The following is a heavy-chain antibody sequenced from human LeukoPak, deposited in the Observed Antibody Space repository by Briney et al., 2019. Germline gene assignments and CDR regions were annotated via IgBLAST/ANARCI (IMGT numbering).Heavy chain of an antibody. V-gene: IGHV3-21*01. CDR3: ASSWGSSWYLDY. J-gene: IGHJ4*02. D-gene: IGHD6-13*01. CDR2: ISGSSSYI. Sequence: GGSLRLSCAASGFTFSSYSMDWVRQAPGKGLEWVSSISGSSSYIYYADSVKGRFTISRDNAKNSLYLQMNSLRAEDTALYYCASSWGSSWYLDYWGQGTLVTVSS. CDR1: GFTFSSYS.